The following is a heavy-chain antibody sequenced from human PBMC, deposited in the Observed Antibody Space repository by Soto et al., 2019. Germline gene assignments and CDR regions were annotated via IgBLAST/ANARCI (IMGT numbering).Heavy chain of an antibody. Sequence: GESLKISCKGSGYSFTSYWIGWVRQXPGKGLEWMGIIYPGDSDTRYSPSFQGQVTISADKSISTAYLQWSSLKASDTAMYYCARSGSLWFGELLFDYWGQGTLVTVSS. CDR3: ARSGSLWFGELLFDY. D-gene: IGHD3-10*01. CDR2: IYPGDSDT. CDR1: GYSFTSYW. V-gene: IGHV5-51*01. J-gene: IGHJ4*02.